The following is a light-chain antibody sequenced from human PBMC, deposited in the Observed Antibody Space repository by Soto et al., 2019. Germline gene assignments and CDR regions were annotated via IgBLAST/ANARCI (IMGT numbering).Light chain of an antibody. V-gene: IGKV3-20*01. J-gene: IGKJ5*01. CDR2: DAS. Sequence: EIVLTQSPGTLSLSPGERATLSCRASQSVRSSYLAWYQQKPGQAPRLLIYDASSRTTGVPDRFSGSGSGTDFTLIISRLEPEDFAVYFCQQYGSSPPTITFGQGTRLEI. CDR1: QSVRSSY. CDR3: QQYGSSPPTIT.